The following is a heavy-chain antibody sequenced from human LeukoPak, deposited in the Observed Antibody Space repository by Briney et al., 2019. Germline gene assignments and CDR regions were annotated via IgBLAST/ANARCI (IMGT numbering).Heavy chain of an antibody. CDR3: ARALVGAPYYYYGMDV. Sequence: SVKVSCKASGGTFISYAISWVRQAPGQGLEWMGGIIPIFGTANYAQEFQGRVTITADESTSTAYMELSSLRSEDTAVYYCARALVGAPYYYYGMDVWGQGTTVTVSS. CDR2: IIPIFGTA. V-gene: IGHV1-69*13. CDR1: GGTFISYA. J-gene: IGHJ6*02. D-gene: IGHD1-26*01.